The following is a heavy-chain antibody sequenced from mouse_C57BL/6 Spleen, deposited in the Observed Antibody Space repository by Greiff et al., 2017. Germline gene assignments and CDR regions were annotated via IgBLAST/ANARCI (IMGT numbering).Heavy chain of an antibody. J-gene: IGHJ2*01. V-gene: IGHV1-42*01. D-gene: IGHD3-2*02. CDR1: GYSFTGYY. CDR2: FNPSTGGT. Sequence: EVQLQQSGPELVKPGASVKISCKASGYSFTGYYMNWVKQSPEKSLEWIGDFNPSTGGTTYNQKFKAKATLTVDKSSSTAYMQLKSLTSEDSAVYYCAKTAQATSYFDYWGKGTTLTVSS. CDR3: AKTAQATSYFDY.